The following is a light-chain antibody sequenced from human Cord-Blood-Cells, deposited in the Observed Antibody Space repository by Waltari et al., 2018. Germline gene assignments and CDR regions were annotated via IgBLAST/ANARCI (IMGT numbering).Light chain of an antibody. CDR2: DAS. V-gene: IGKV1-5*01. CDR1: QSISSW. Sequence: DIQMTQSPSTLSASVGDRVTITCRASQSISSWLAWYQQKPGKAPKLLIYDASSLESGVPSRFSGGGSGTEFTLTISSLQPDDFATYYCQQYNSFGQGTKLEIK. CDR3: QQYNS. J-gene: IGKJ2*01.